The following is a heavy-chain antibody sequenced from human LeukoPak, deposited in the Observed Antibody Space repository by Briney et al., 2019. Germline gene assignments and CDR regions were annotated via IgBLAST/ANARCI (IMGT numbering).Heavy chain of an antibody. CDR1: GFTFSSYA. J-gene: IGHJ4*02. Sequence: PGGSLRLSCAASGFTFSSYAMSWVRQAPGEGLEWVSSISASDITYYADPVKGRFTISRDDSKNTLYVQMNSLRAEDTAVYYCAKGRACGGDCYSLFDYWGQGTLVTVSS. D-gene: IGHD2-21*02. V-gene: IGHV3-23*01. CDR3: AKGRACGGDCYSLFDY. CDR2: ISASDIT.